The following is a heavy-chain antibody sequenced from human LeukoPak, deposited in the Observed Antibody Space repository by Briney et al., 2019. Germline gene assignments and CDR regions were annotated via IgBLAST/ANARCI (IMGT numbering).Heavy chain of an antibody. CDR3: AREMRYSSSPRAFDI. CDR1: GGSISSYY. Sequence: SETLSLTCTVSGGSISSYYWSWIRQPPGKGLEWIGYIYYSGSTNYNPSLKSRVTISVDTSKNQFSLKLSSVTAADTAVYYCAREMRYSSSPRAFDIWGQGTMVTVSS. V-gene: IGHV4-59*01. D-gene: IGHD6-13*01. J-gene: IGHJ3*02. CDR2: IYYSGST.